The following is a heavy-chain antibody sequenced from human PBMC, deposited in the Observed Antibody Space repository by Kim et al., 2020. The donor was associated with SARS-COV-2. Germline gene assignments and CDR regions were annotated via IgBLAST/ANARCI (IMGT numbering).Heavy chain of an antibody. V-gene: IGHV4-34*01. CDR3: ARRARQLGESSGWF. CDR1: GGSFTDNY. CDR2: ISHSGET. Sequence: SETLSLTCAVFGGSFTDNYWNWVRQAPGRGLEWVGEISHSGETSYNSALRSRLTISVDTSKNQFSLRLNSVTASDTAAYYCARRARQLGESSGWF. D-gene: IGHD6-19*01. J-gene: IGHJ5*01.